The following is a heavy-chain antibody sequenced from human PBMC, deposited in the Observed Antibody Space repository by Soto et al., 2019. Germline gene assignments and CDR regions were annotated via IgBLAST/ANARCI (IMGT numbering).Heavy chain of an antibody. CDR2: RKQDGSEK. CDR1: GFMFSSYW. V-gene: IGHV3-7*01. D-gene: IGHD5-18*01. J-gene: IGHJ4*02. CDR3: ARASTGYSYRGFDY. Sequence: GGSLRLSCEASGFMFSSYWMSWVRQAPGKGLEWVANRKQDGSEKYYVDSVKGRFTISRDNAKNSLYLQMNSLRAEDTAVYYCARASTGYSYRGFDYWGQGTLVTVSS.